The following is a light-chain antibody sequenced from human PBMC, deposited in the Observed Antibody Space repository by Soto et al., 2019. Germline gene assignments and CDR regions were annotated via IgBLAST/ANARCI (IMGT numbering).Light chain of an antibody. CDR2: DVR. CDR3: SSYTTISTYV. J-gene: IGLJ1*01. Sequence: QSVRTQPASVSGSPGQSITISCTGTSRDVGGYNYVSWYQQHPGKAPKLMIYDVRNRPSGVSNRFSGSKSVNTASLTISGLQAEDEADYYCSSYTTISTYVFGTGTQLTVL. CDR1: SRDVGGYNY. V-gene: IGLV2-14*01.